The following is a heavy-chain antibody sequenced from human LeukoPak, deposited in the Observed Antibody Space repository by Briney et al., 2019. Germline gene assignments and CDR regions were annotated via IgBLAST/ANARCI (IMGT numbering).Heavy chain of an antibody. CDR3: ARTRWPTPYYFDY. V-gene: IGHV4-39*07. Sequence: SETLSLTCTVSGGSISSSSYYWGWIRQPPGKGLEWIGSIYYSGSTYYNPSLKSRVTISVDRSKNQFSLKLSSVTAADTAVYYCARTRWPTPYYFDYWGQGTLVTVSS. CDR2: IYYSGST. CDR1: GGSISSSSYY. D-gene: IGHD4-23*01. J-gene: IGHJ4*02.